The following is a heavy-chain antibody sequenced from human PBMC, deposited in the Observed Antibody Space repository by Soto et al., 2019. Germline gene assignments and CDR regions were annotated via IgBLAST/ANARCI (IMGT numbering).Heavy chain of an antibody. CDR2: ISSSSSYI. D-gene: IGHD3-3*01. CDR3: ARDPYYDFWSGYPKNAFDI. V-gene: IGHV3-21*01. J-gene: IGHJ3*02. Sequence: GGSLRLSCAASGFTFSSYSMNWVRQAPGKGLEWVSSISSSSSYIYYADSVKGRFTISRDNAKNSLYLQMNSLRAEDTAVYYCARDPYYDFWSGYPKNAFDIWGQGTMVTVSS. CDR1: GFTFSSYS.